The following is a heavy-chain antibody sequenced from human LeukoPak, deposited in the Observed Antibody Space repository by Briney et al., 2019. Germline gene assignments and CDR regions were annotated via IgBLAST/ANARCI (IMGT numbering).Heavy chain of an antibody. CDR1: GGSFSGYY. CDR2: INHSGYT. CDR3: TRMTTGHDY. D-gene: IGHD4-17*01. J-gene: IGHJ4*02. V-gene: IGHV4-34*01. Sequence: SETLSLTCAVYGGSFSGYYWSWVRQTPGKGLEWIGGINHSGYTNDSPSLKSRVTLSIDTSRKQFSLNLRSVTVADTGIYYCTRMTTGHDYWGQGTLVTVSS.